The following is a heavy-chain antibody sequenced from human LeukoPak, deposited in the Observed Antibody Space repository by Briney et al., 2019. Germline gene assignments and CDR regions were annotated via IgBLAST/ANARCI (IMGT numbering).Heavy chain of an antibody. CDR3: TRHDPIAAADDY. D-gene: IGHD6-13*01. CDR2: TRSKANSNTT. Sequence: GGSPRLSCAAPGFTFSGSARHWVRQTPGKGLEWGGPTRSKANSNTTTYAASVKGRVTISRGDSKNTAYLQMNSLKTEDTAVYYCTRHDPIAAADDYWGQGTLVTVSS. J-gene: IGHJ4*02. V-gene: IGHV3-73*01. CDR1: GFTFSGSA.